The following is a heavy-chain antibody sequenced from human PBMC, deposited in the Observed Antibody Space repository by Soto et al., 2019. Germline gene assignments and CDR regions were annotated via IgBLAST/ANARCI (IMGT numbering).Heavy chain of an antibody. CDR2: IDGDGSTT. CDR3: ARGPRGRFASDI. J-gene: IGHJ3*02. CDR1: GFTFSNDW. D-gene: IGHD3-10*01. V-gene: IGHV3-74*01. Sequence: EVQLVESGGALVQPGGSLRLSCAATGFTFSNDWMHWVRQAPGKGLVWVSRIDGDGSTTNYADSVKGRFTISRDNAKNTLYLQVNTLRDDDTAVYYCARGPRGRFASDIWGQGTMVTVSS.